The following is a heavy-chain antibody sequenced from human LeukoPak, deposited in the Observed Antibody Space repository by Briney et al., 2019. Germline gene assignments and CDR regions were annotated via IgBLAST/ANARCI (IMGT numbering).Heavy chain of an antibody. D-gene: IGHD1-7*01. CDR1: GFTFSSYA. Sequence: GGSLRLPCAASGFTFSSYAMHWVRQAPGQGLEYVSAISSNGGSTYYANSVKGRFTISRDNSKNTLYLQMGSLRIEDMAVYYCASSPPTGTTWYFDLWGRGTLVTVSS. J-gene: IGHJ2*01. V-gene: IGHV3-64*01. CDR2: ISSNGGST. CDR3: ASSPPTGTTWYFDL.